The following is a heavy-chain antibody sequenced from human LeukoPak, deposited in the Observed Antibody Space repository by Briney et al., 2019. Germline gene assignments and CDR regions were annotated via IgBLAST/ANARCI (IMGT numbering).Heavy chain of an antibody. J-gene: IGHJ5*02. V-gene: IGHV1-2*02. CDR3: ARAGIVGAGDWFDP. D-gene: IGHD1-26*01. CDR1: GYTFTGYY. Sequence: GASVKVSCKASGYTFTGYYMHWVRQAPGQGLEWMGWINPNSGGTNYAQKFQGRVTMTRDTSISTAYMELSRLRSDDTAVYYCARAGIVGAGDWFDPWGQGTLVTVSS. CDR2: INPNSGGT.